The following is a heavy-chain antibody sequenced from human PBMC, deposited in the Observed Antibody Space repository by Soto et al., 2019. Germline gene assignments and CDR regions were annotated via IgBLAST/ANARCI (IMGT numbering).Heavy chain of an antibody. V-gene: IGHV3-7*01. D-gene: IGHD6-25*01. CDR1: GLTFSSSW. Sequence: EVQLVESVGGLVQPGGSLRLSCAASGLTFSSSWMSWARQAPGKGLELVANIKQDGSEKYYLDSVKGRFTISRDTAKNSLYLQMNSLRAEDTAVYYCARDLGYQTLDYWGQGTLVTVSS. CDR3: ARDLGYQTLDY. CDR2: IKQDGSEK. J-gene: IGHJ4*02.